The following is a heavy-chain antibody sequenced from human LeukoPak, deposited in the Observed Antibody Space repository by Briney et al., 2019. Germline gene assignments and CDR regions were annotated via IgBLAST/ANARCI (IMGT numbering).Heavy chain of an antibody. CDR1: GGSLSSYY. D-gene: IGHD1-14*01. CDR3: ARNNPNSPTIDY. CDR2: IYYLGST. V-gene: IGHV4-59*01. Sequence: SETLSLTCTVSGGSLSSYYWSWIRQPPGKGLEWIGYIYYLGSTNYNPSLKSRVTISVDTSKNHFSLRLSSVTAADTAVYYCARNNPNSPTIDYWGQGTLVTVSS. J-gene: IGHJ4*02.